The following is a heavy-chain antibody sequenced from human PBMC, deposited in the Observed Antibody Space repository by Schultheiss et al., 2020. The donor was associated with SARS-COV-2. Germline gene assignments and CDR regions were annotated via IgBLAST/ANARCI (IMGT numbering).Heavy chain of an antibody. CDR2: IDYSGST. V-gene: IGHV4-61*08. Sequence: SETLSLTCTVSGGSISSGGYYWSWIRQHPGKGLEWFGYIDYSGSTNYNPSLKSRVTISVDTSKNQFSLKLSSVTAADTAVYYCARGSDALMVRGAYYYYYGMDVWGQGTTVTVSS. CDR1: GGSISSGGYY. CDR3: ARGSDALMVRGAYYYYYGMDV. D-gene: IGHD3-10*01. J-gene: IGHJ6*02.